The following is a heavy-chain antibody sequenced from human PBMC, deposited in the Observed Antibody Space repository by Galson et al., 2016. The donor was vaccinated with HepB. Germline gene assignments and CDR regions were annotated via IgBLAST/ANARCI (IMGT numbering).Heavy chain of an antibody. Sequence: SVKVSCKASGYTFTSYGISWVRQAPGQGLEWMGWISGYRGNTNYAQNLQGRVTMTTDTATSTAYLELRSLRSDDTAVYYCARGITPTSTLFEWGQGTLVAVSS. CDR2: ISGYRGNT. CDR3: ARGITPTSTLFE. J-gene: IGHJ4*02. CDR1: GYTFTSYG. V-gene: IGHV1-18*01. D-gene: IGHD3-10*01.